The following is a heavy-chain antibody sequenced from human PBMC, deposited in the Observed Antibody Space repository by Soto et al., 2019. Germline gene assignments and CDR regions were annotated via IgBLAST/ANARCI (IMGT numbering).Heavy chain of an antibody. D-gene: IGHD2-21*02. CDR2: IITILGTT. V-gene: IGHV1-69*08. Sequence: QVQLVQSGAEVRKPGSSVKVSCRASGSTFSSYTVNWVRQAPGQGLEWIGRIITILGTTDYARRFKGRVTITADRSAKTADMELTSLTSEDTAVYYCARRRYCGADCYSKFYYGMDVWGQGTTVTVSS. CDR3: ARRRYCGADCYSKFYYGMDV. J-gene: IGHJ6*02. CDR1: GSTFSSYT.